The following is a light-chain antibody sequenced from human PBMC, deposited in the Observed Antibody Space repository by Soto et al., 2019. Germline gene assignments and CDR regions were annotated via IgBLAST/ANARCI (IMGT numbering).Light chain of an antibody. V-gene: IGKV1-9*01. Sequence: DIQLTQSPSFLSASVRDRVTVTCRASQGISSYLAWYQKKPGKAPNLLIYDAATLQSGVPSRFSGSGSGTEFTLTISSLQPEDFATYYCQQLSTYPLTFGGGTKVEIK. CDR2: DAA. J-gene: IGKJ4*01. CDR1: QGISSY. CDR3: QQLSTYPLT.